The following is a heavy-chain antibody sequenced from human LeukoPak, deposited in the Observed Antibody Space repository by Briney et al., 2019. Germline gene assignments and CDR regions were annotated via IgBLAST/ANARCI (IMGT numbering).Heavy chain of an antibody. CDR2: IYHSGSA. D-gene: IGHD3-10*01. V-gene: IGHV4-59*01. CDR1: GVSIRSYY. CDR3: DTYYGAWTSSTYYYFGMDV. J-gene: IGHJ6*02. Sequence: PSETLSLTCTVSGVSIRSYYWTWIRQSPGKGLEWIGYIYHSGSANYNPSLKSRVTISVDTSKNQFSLRLSSVTADLTTVYYCDTYYGAWTSSTYYYFGMDVWGQGTTVTVSS.